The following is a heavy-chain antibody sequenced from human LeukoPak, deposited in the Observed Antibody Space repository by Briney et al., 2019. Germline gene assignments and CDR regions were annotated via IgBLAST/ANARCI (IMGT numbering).Heavy chain of an antibody. CDR2: VSPIYGTS. Sequence: SVKVSCKASGGTFGRYAIPWVRQAPGQRLEWMGGVSPIYGTSDYAQRFQGRVTISADESTSTAFLEVRSLRSEDTAVYYCARDCSGGRCYGAFDIWGQGTLVIVSS. CDR3: ARDCSGGRCYGAFDI. CDR1: GGTFGRYA. V-gene: IGHV1-69*13. D-gene: IGHD2-15*01. J-gene: IGHJ3*02.